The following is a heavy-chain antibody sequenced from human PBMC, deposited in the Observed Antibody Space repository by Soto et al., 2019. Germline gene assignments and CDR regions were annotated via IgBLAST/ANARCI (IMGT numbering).Heavy chain of an antibody. CDR1: GGSISSGGYS. V-gene: IGHV4-30-2*01. J-gene: IGHJ4*02. CDR2: IYHSGST. Sequence: QLQLQESGSGLVKPSQTLSLTCAVSGGSISSGGYSWSWIRQPPGKGLGWIGYIYHSGSTYYNPSLKSRVTISVDRSKNQFSLKLSSVTAADTAVYYCARVADQPERLGIYFDYWGQGTLVAVSS. D-gene: IGHD6-13*01. CDR3: ARVADQPERLGIYFDY.